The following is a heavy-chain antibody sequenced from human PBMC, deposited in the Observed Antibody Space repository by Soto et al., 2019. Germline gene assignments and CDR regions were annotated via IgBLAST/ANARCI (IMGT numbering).Heavy chain of an antibody. CDR3: VREDLISMRDYYFAY. V-gene: IGHV1-46*01. Sequence: ASVKVSCKASRCTFTNYYIHWVRQAPGQGLEWMGIINPSGGSTSYAQKLQGRVTMTRDTSTSTVYMELNSLRSEDTALYYCVREDLISMRDYYFAYWGQGTQVTVSS. J-gene: IGHJ4*02. CDR2: INPSGGST. D-gene: IGHD3-22*01. CDR1: RCTFTNYY.